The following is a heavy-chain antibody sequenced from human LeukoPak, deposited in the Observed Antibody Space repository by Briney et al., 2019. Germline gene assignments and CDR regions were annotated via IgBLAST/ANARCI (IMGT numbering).Heavy chain of an antibody. V-gene: IGHV2-70*04. CDR3: ARSWRTTADFDY. CDR2: IDWDDEK. CDR1: GLSLSTSGMR. D-gene: IGHD4-17*01. J-gene: IGHJ4*02. Sequence: SGPTLVNPTQTLTLTCTFSGLSLSTSGMRVSWIRQPPGKALEWLARIDWDDEKFYSTSLRTRVTISKDTSKNHVVLTMTNMDPVDTATYYCARSWRTTADFDYWGQGTLVTVST.